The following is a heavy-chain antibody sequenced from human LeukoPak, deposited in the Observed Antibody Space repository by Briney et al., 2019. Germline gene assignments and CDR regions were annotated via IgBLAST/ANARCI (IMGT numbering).Heavy chain of an antibody. CDR1: GVSISDYH. CDR3: ARMYSGTSYYFDF. Sequence: PSETLSLTCSVSGVSISDYHWIWIRQPPAKGLEWMGYFSYSGSTRYNPSLKSRVTMSEDTSKNQFSLRLISVAAADTAVYYCARMYSGTSYYFDFWGQGTLVTVSS. D-gene: IGHD1-26*01. J-gene: IGHJ4*02. V-gene: IGHV4-59*01. CDR2: FSYSGST.